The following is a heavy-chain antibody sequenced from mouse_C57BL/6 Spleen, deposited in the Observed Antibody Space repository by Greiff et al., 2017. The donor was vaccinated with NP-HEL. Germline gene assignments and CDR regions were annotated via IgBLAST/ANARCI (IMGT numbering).Heavy chain of an antibody. Sequence: EVKLMESGPGLVKPSQSLSLTCSVTGYSITSGYYWNWIRQFPGNKLEWMGYISYDGSNNYNPSLKNRISITRDTSKNQFFLKLNSVTTEDTATYYCARDDYDYDGSWFAYWGQGTLVTVSA. D-gene: IGHD2-4*01. CDR3: ARDDYDYDGSWFAY. CDR1: GYSITSGYY. CDR2: ISYDGSN. V-gene: IGHV3-6*01. J-gene: IGHJ3*01.